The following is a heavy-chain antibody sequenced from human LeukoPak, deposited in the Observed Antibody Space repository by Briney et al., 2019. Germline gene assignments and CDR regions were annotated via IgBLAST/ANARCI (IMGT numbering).Heavy chain of an antibody. Sequence: PSETLSLTCTVSGGSISSSSYYWGWIRQPPGKGLEWIGSIYYSGSTYYNPSLKSRVTISVDTSKNQFSLKLSSVTAADTAAYYCARRGFSYYDSSGYYYEGGYFDYWGQGTLVTVSS. CDR2: IYYSGST. CDR1: GGSISSSSYY. V-gene: IGHV4-39*01. J-gene: IGHJ4*02. CDR3: ARRGFSYYDSSGYYYEGGYFDY. D-gene: IGHD3-22*01.